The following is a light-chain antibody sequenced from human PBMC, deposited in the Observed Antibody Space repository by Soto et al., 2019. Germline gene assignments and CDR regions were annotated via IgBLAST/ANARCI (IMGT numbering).Light chain of an antibody. V-gene: IGKV3-15*01. CDR3: QQLNYWPRIT. Sequence: IVMTQSPGARAVPPGGRATRSFSASQSVGTNLAWYQQRPGQAPRLLVYGASTRASGIPPRFSGSGSGTDFTLTISSLQSEDFAVYYCQQLNYWPRITFGQGTRLEIK. CDR2: GAS. CDR1: QSVGTN. J-gene: IGKJ5*01.